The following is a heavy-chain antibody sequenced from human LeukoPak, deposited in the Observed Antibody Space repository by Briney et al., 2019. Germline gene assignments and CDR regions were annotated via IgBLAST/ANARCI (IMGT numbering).Heavy chain of an antibody. CDR2: IYYSGST. D-gene: IGHD3-16*01. CDR1: GGSISSYY. J-gene: IGHJ6*04. CDR3: ARGGDLDV. Sequence: PSETLSLTCTVSGGSISSYYWSWIRQPPGEGLEWIGYIYYSGSTNYNPSLKSRVNISIDTSMNQFSLKLSSVTAADTAMYYCARGGDLDVWGKGTTVTVSS. V-gene: IGHV4-59*01.